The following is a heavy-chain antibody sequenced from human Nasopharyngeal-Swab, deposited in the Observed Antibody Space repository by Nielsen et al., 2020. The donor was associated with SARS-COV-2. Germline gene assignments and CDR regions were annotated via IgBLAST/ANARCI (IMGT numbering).Heavy chain of an antibody. CDR1: GGSISSGGYY. J-gene: IGHJ3*02. D-gene: IGHD6-13*01. Sequence: SETLSLTCTVSGGSISSGGYYWSWIRQHPGKGLEWIGYIYYSGSTNYNPSLKSRVTISVDTSKNQFSLKLSSVTAADTAVYYCARAGKQQLVGDDAFDIWGQGTMVTVSS. V-gene: IGHV4-61*08. CDR3: ARAGKQQLVGDDAFDI. CDR2: IYYSGST.